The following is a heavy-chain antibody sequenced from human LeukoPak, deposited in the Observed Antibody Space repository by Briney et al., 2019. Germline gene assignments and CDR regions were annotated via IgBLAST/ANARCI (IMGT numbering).Heavy chain of an antibody. V-gene: IGHV1-2*02. CDR3: ARVENINKYYFYVMDV. CDR1: GYTFTGYY. Sequence: GASVKVSCKASGYTFTGYYMHWVRQAPGQGLERMGWINPNSGGTNYAQKFQGRVTMTTDASTRTAYMELRSLRSDDTAVYFCARVENINKYYFYVMDVWGQGTTVTVSS. J-gene: IGHJ6*02. D-gene: IGHD3-3*01. CDR2: INPNSGGT.